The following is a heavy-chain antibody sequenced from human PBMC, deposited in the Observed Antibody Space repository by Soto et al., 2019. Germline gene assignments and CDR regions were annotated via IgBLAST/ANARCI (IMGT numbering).Heavy chain of an antibody. D-gene: IGHD6-13*01. CDR3: ARDIAAAGSYYYYGLEV. V-gene: IGHV1-69*01. J-gene: IGHJ6*02. CDR2: IIPIFGTA. Sequence: QVQLVQSGAEVKKPGSSVKVSCTASGGTFSSYAISWVRQAPGQGLEWMGGIIPIFGTANYAQKFQGRVTITADESTSPVYMERNSLRSEDKAVYDCARDIAAAGSYYYYGLEVWGQGTTVTVSS. CDR1: GGTFSSYA.